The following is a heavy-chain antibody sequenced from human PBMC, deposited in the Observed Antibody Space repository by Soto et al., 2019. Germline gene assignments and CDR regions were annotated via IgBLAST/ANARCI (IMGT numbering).Heavy chain of an antibody. CDR2: FDPEDGET. CDR1: GYTLTELA. CDR3: ATPLPDGDHDAFDY. D-gene: IGHD4-17*01. Sequence: ASVKVSCKVSGYTLTELAMHWVRQAPVKGLEWMGGFDPEDGETIYAQKFQGRVTMTEDTSTDTAYMELSSLRSEDTAVYYCATPLPDGDHDAFDYWGQGTLVTVSS. J-gene: IGHJ4*02. V-gene: IGHV1-24*01.